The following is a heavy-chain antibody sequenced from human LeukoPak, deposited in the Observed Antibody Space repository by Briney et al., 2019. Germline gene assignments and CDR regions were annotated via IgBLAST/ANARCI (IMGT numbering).Heavy chain of an antibody. V-gene: IGHV3-74*01. CDR1: GFTFSTSW. CDR3: VRDMGYYDKV. J-gene: IGHJ4*02. Sequence: GGSLRLSCATSGFTFSTSWMHWVRQAPGKVLVWVSRINTDGNTRDYADSVKGRFTISRDNAKNTLYLQMNSLRAEDTAVYYCVRDMGYYDKVWGQGTLVTVSS. CDR2: INTDGNTR. D-gene: IGHD3-22*01.